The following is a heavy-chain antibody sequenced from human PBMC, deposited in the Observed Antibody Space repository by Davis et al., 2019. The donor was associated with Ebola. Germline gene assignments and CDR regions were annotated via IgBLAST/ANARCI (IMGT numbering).Heavy chain of an antibody. J-gene: IGHJ5*02. D-gene: IGHD3-10*01. Sequence: AASVTVSCKASGYTFTRYGISWVRQAPGQGLEWMGWIRAYNGNTNYAQNLQGRVTMPTDTSTSTAYMEVRSLRYDDTAVYYCARAVTMVLPSGWFDPWGQGTLVTVSS. CDR2: IRAYNGNT. CDR3: ARAVTMVLPSGWFDP. V-gene: IGHV1-18*01. CDR1: GYTFTRYG.